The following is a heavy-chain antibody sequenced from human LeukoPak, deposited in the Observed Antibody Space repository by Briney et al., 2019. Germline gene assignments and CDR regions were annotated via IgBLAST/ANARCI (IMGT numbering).Heavy chain of an antibody. V-gene: IGHV1-8*03. D-gene: IGHD2-15*01. CDR3: VRGASRSFDY. CDR2: MNSNSGNR. Sequence: ASVKVSFKASGSTFTSYDFNWGRMAPGQGLELMGCMNSNSGNRGYEQKFQGRLPITRITSISTAYMELRSMRSEATAVAYCVRGASRSFDYWGQGTLVTVSS. J-gene: IGHJ4*02. CDR1: GSTFTSYD.